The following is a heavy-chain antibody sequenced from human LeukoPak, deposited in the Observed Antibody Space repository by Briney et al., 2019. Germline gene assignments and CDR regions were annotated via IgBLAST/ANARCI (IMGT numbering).Heavy chain of an antibody. CDR2: IYTGGNT. J-gene: IGHJ4*02. Sequence: SQTLSLTCTVSGDSISSGSFYWNWIRQPAGKGLEWIGRIYTGGNTNYNPSLQSRVAISIDTSKNQFSLKLNSVTAADTAMYYCAKWERLNRVFFWGQGTLVAVSS. V-gene: IGHV4-61*02. CDR1: GDSISSGSFY. D-gene: IGHD1-26*01. CDR3: AKWERLNRVFF.